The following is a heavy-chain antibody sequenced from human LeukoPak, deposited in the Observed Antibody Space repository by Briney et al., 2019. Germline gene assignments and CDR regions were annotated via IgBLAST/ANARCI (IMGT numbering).Heavy chain of an antibody. D-gene: IGHD6-19*01. V-gene: IGHV3-23*01. CDR1: GFTFSSYA. Sequence: GGSLRLSCAASGFTFSSYAMSWVRQAPGKGLEWVSAISGSGGSTYYADSVKGRFTISRDNAKNSLYLQMNSLRAEDTAVYYCARVSKKQWLVGYYFDYWGQGTVVTVSS. CDR3: ARVSKKQWLVGYYFDY. J-gene: IGHJ4*02. CDR2: ISGSGGST.